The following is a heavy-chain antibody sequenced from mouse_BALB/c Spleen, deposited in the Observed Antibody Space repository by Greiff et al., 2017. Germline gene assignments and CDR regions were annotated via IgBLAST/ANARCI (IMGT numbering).Heavy chain of an antibody. Sequence: EVQLLQSGGGLVQPGASLKLSCAASGFTFTSYTMSWVRQTPEKRLEWVAYISTGGGSTHYPDTVKGRFTISRDNAKNTRYLQMSSLTSEDTAMYYCAREGGNYAMDDWGEGRSGTVSS. CDR3: AREGGNYAMDD. D-gene: IGHD2-14*01. V-gene: IGHV5-12-2*01. CDR1: GFTFTSYT. J-gene: IGHJ4*01. CDR2: ISTGGGST.